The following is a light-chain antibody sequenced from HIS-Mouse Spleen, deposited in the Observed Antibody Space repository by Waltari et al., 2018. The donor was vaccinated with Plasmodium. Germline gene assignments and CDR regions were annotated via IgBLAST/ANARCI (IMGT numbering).Light chain of an antibody. Sequence: QYALPQPPSASGSPGQSFTISCTGTSSDVGGYNYFSWYQQHPGKAPKLMIYEVSKRPSGVPDRFSGSKSGNTASLTVSGLQAEDEADYYCSSYAGSNNLVFGGGTKLTVL. V-gene: IGLV2-8*01. CDR3: SSYAGSNNLV. J-gene: IGLJ2*01. CDR2: EVS. CDR1: SSDVGGYNY.